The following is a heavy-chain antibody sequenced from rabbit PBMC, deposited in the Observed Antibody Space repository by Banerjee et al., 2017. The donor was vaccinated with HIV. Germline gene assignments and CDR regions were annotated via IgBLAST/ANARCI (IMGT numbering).Heavy chain of an antibody. CDR3: AKGTDSAGYSYRYGMDL. D-gene: IGHD7-1*01. CDR1: GFSFSSNA. J-gene: IGHJ6*01. V-gene: IGHV1S45*01. Sequence: QEQLEESGGDLVKPEGSLTLTCTASGFSFSSNAMCWVRQAPGKGLEWIGCISAVSGGTAYASWAKGRFTISKTSSTTVTLQMTSLTAADTATYFCAKGTDSAGYSYRYGMDLWGPGTLVTVS. CDR2: ISAVSGGT.